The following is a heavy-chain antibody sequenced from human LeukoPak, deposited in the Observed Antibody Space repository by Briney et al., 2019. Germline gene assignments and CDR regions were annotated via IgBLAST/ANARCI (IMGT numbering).Heavy chain of an antibody. D-gene: IGHD6-6*01. CDR2: IWYDGSNK. CDR1: GFTFSSYG. V-gene: IGHV3-33*01. Sequence: GGSLRLSCAASGFTFSSYGMHWVRQAPGKGLEWVAVIWYDGSNKYYADSVKGRFTISRDDSKNTLYLQMNSLRAEDTAVYYCAGELSSSSRAFDIWGQGTMVTVSS. CDR3: AGELSSSSRAFDI. J-gene: IGHJ3*02.